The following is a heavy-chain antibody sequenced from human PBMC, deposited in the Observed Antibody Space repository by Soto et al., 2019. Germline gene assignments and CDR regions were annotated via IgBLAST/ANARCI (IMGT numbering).Heavy chain of an antibody. V-gene: IGHV4-30-4*08. Sequence: SETLSLTCTVSGGSISIGDYYWSRLRPAQGKCLEWIGYIYYSGNTDYNPSLKSRVTISVDTSKNQLSLKLTSVTAADTAVYYCARAGGEYCGGDCYVPYFDYWGQGTLVTVS. J-gene: IGHJ4*02. CDR2: IYYSGNT. CDR1: GGSISIGDYY. CDR3: ARAGGEYCGGDCYVPYFDY. D-gene: IGHD2-21*02.